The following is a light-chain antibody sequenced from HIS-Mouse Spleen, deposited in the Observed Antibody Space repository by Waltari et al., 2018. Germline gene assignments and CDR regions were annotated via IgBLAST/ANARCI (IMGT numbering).Light chain of an antibody. Sequence: SYELTQPPSVSVSPGQTARITCSGDALPKQYAYWYQQMSGQAPVLVIYEDSKRPSGIPERFSGSSSGTMATLTISGAQVEDEADYYCYSTDSSGNHRVFGGGTKLTVL. CDR3: YSTDSSGNHRV. J-gene: IGLJ2*01. CDR1: ALPKQY. CDR2: EDS. V-gene: IGLV3-10*01.